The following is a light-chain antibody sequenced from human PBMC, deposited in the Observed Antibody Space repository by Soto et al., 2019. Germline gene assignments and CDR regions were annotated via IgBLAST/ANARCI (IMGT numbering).Light chain of an antibody. CDR1: QRNSNY. CDR3: QQSYSTLDYT. V-gene: IGKV1-39*01. CDR2: AAS. J-gene: IGKJ2*01. Sequence: DIQMTQSPSSLSASVGDRVTITCRASQRNSNYLNWYQHKPGKAPRLLIYAASSLQSGVPSRFSGSGYGTDFTLTISSLQPEDFATYYCQQSYSTLDYTFGQGTKVEIK.